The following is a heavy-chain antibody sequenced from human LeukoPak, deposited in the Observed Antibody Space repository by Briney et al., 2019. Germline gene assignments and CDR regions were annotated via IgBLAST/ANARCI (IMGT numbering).Heavy chain of an antibody. V-gene: IGHV4-61*08. CDR2: IYYSGST. D-gene: IGHD3-22*01. CDR3: AREVVYYDSSGYTNWFDP. CDR1: GVSVTNADYY. Sequence: SETLSLTCAVSGVSVTNADYYWSWIRQPPGKGLEWIGYIYYSGSTNYNPSLKSRVTISVDTSKNQFSLKLSSVTAADTAVYYCAREVVYYDSSGYTNWFDPWGQGTLVTVSS. J-gene: IGHJ5*02.